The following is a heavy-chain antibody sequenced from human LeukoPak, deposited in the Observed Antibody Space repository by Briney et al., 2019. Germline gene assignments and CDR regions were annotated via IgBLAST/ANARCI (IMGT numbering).Heavy chain of an antibody. J-gene: IGHJ4*02. Sequence: GRSLRLSCAASGFTFSSYGMHWVRQAPGKGLEWVAVISYDGSNKYYADSVKGRFTISRDNSKNTLYLQMNSLRAEDTAVCYCAKDRDDFWSGYYTGNDYWGQGTLVTVSS. CDR1: GFTFSSYG. V-gene: IGHV3-30*18. CDR2: ISYDGSNK. D-gene: IGHD3-3*01. CDR3: AKDRDDFWSGYYTGNDY.